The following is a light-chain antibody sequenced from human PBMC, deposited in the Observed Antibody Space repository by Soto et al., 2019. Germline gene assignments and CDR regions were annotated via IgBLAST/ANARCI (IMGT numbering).Light chain of an antibody. V-gene: IGKV3-15*01. CDR1: QSVSSN. CDR3: QHYNSYSEA. CDR2: GTS. Sequence: EMGLTGGQVTDSGGPEERGRVSCMASQSVSSNFAWYQQKPGQAPRLLIYGTSTMATGIPARFSGSGSATFFPLTFTSLQPDDFAIYFFQHYNSYSEAFGQGTKVDIK. J-gene: IGKJ1*01.